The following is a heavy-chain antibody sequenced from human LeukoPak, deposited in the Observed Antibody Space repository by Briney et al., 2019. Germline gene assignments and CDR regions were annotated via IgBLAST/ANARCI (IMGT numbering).Heavy chain of an antibody. CDR2: IYHSGST. Sequence: KASETLSLTCTVSGYSISSGYYWGWIRQPPGKGLEWIGSIYHSGSTYYNPSLKSRVTISVDTSKNQFSLKLSSVTAADTAVYYCARRASRYYYYYMDVWGKGTTVTVSS. CDR3: ARRASRYYYYYMDV. V-gene: IGHV4-38-2*02. J-gene: IGHJ6*03. CDR1: GYSISSGYY.